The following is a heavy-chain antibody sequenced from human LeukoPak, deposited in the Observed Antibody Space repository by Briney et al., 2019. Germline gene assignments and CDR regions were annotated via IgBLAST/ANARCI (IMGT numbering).Heavy chain of an antibody. V-gene: IGHV1-46*01. CDR1: GYTFTSYY. CDR2: INPSGGST. CDR3: ARDGVATRTYYYYMDV. J-gene: IGHJ6*03. Sequence: GASVKVSCKASGYTFTSYYMHWVRQAPGQGLEWMGIINPSGGSTSYAQKFQGRVTMTRDTSTSAVYMELSSLRSEDTAVYYCARDGVATRTYYYYMDVWGKGTTVTVSS. D-gene: IGHD5-12*01.